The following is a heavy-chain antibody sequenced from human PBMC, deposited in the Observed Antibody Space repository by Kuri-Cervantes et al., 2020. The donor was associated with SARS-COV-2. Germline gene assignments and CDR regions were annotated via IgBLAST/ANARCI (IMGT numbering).Heavy chain of an antibody. D-gene: IGHD3-9*01. Sequence: ETLSLTCAASGFTFSNAWMSWVRQAPGKGLEWVGRIKSKTDGGTTDYAAPVKGRFTISRDDSKNTLYLQMNSLRAEDTAVYYCARSVRYFDWLLSYYYYYYMDVWGKGTTVTVSS. V-gene: IGHV3-15*01. CDR3: ARSVRYFDWLLSYYYYYYMDV. CDR2: IKSKTDGGTT. J-gene: IGHJ6*03. CDR1: GFTFSNAW.